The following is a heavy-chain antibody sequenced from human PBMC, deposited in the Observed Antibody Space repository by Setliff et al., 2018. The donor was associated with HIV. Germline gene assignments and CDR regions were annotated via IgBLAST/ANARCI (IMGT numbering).Heavy chain of an antibody. CDR1: GGSITGYY. J-gene: IGHJ3*02. D-gene: IGHD3-22*01. Sequence: SETLSLTCTVSGGSITGYYWSWIRQPPGKGLEWIGWIYYSGNTKYNPALTSRVTISVDTSKNHFSLKLTSVTAADTAVYYCARQGAGYYYDSSEYYTGNGFDMWGQGTMVTVSS. V-gene: IGHV4-59*08. CDR3: ARQGAGYYYDSSEYYTGNGFDM. CDR2: IYYSGNT.